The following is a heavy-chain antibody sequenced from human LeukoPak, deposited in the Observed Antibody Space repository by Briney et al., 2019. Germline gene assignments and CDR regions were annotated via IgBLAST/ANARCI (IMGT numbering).Heavy chain of an antibody. V-gene: IGHV3-23*01. J-gene: IGHJ3*02. CDR1: AFTVSSTY. D-gene: IGHD2-15*01. CDR3: AKDSTYCSGGSCYLPDTFDI. Sequence: GGSLRLSCAASAFTVSSTYMSWVRQAPGKGLEWVSVISGSGGSTYYADSVKGRFTISRDNSKNTLYLQINSLRAEDTAVYYCAKDSTYCSGGSCYLPDTFDIWGLGTMVTVSS. CDR2: ISGSGGST.